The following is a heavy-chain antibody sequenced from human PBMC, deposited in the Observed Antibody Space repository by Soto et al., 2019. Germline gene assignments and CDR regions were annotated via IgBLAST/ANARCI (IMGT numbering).Heavy chain of an antibody. Sequence: GGSLRLSCAASGFTFSDYYMSWIRQAPGKGLEWVSYISSSSSYTNYADSVKGRFTISRDNAKNSLYLQMNSLRAEDTAVYYCASPWDSSSWYGFDYWGQGTLVTVSS. CDR2: ISSSSSYT. V-gene: IGHV3-11*06. J-gene: IGHJ4*02. D-gene: IGHD6-13*01. CDR1: GFTFSDYY. CDR3: ASPWDSSSWYGFDY.